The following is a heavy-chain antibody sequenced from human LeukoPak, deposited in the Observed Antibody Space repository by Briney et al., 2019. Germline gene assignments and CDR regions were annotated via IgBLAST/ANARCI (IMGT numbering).Heavy chain of an antibody. CDR1: GCSISSSY. Sequence: PSETLSLTCAVSGCSISSSYWSWIRQPPGKGLEWIGYIYYSGITNYNPSLKSRVTISLDTSKNQFSLKLNSVTAADTAVYYCARASGAFDYWGQGALVTVSS. CDR2: IYYSGIT. V-gene: IGHV4-59*01. CDR3: ARASGAFDY. J-gene: IGHJ4*02.